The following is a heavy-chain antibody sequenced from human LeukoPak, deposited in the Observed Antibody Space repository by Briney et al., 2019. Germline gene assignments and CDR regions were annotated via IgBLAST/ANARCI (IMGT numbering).Heavy chain of an antibody. J-gene: IGHJ4*02. CDR3: ARDPTAYYDSSGYYLNTIDY. V-gene: IGHV3-33*01. D-gene: IGHD3-22*01. CDR2: ICYDGSNK. CDR1: GFTFSSYG. Sequence: GRSLRLSCAASGFTFSSYGMHWVRQAPGRGLEWVAVICYDGSNKYYADSVKGRFTISRDNSKKTLYLQMNRLRAEETAVYYCARDPTAYYDSSGYYLNTIDYWGQGTLVTVSS.